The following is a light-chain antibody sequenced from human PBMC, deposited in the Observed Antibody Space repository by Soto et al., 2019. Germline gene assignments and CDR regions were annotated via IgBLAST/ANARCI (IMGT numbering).Light chain of an antibody. J-gene: IGLJ1*01. CDR2: EVS. Sequence: QSVLTQPASVSGSHGQSITISCTGTSSDVGSYNLVSWYQQHPGKAPKLMIYEVSKWPSGVSNRFSGSKSGNTASLTISGLQAEDEADYYCCSYAGSSTFYVFGTGTKVTVL. CDR3: CSYAGSSTFYV. CDR1: SSDVGSYNL. V-gene: IGLV2-23*02.